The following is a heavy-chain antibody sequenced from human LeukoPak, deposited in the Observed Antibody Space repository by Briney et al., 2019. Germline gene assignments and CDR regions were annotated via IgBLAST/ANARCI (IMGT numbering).Heavy chain of an antibody. Sequence: EASVKVSCKASGYSFTNYGISWVRQAPGQGLEWMGWISAYNGNTNYAQKLQGRVAMTADTSTSTAYMELRGLTSDDTAVYYCARDVSSSWYAANWFDPWGQGTLVTVSS. J-gene: IGHJ5*02. V-gene: IGHV1-18*01. CDR1: GYSFTNYG. D-gene: IGHD6-13*01. CDR2: ISAYNGNT. CDR3: ARDVSSSWYAANWFDP.